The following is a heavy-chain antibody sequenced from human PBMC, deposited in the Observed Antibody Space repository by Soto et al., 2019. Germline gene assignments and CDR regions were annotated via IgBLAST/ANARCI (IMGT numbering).Heavy chain of an antibody. CDR1: GGSISSGDYY. CDR3: ARDNILGILYGGMDV. V-gene: IGHV4-30-4*01. Sequence: LPETLSLTCTVSGGSISSGDYYWSWIRQPPGKGLEWIGYIYYSGSTYYNPSLKSRVTISVDTSKNQFSLKLSSVTAADTAVYYCARDNILGILYGGMDVWGQGTTVTVSS. D-gene: IGHD3-3*01. CDR2: IYYSGST. J-gene: IGHJ6*02.